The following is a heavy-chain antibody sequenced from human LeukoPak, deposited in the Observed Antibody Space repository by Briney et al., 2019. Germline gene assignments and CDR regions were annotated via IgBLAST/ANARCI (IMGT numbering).Heavy chain of an antibody. V-gene: IGHV3-33*08. D-gene: IGHD6-6*01. CDR3: ARDQFEYSSSSSSFGMDV. CDR1: GFTFTDHY. J-gene: IGHJ6*02. CDR2: IWYDGSNK. Sequence: GGSLRLSCAASGFTFTDHYMSWIRQAPGKGLEWVAVIWYDGSNKHYADSVKGRFTISRDNSKNTLYLQMNSLRAEDTAVYYCARDQFEYSSSSSSFGMDVWGQGTTVTVSS.